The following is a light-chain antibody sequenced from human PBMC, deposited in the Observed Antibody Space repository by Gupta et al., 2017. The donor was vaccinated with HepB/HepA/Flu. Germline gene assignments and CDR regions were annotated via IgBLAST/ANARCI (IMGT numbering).Light chain of an antibody. CDR3: CSYAGKYV. CDR1: SSDVDNYNF. J-gene: IGLJ1*01. V-gene: IGLV2-11*01. Sequence: QSALTQPRSVSGSPGQSVTISCTGTSSDVDNYNFVAWYQQHPGTAPKLIIYDVNNRPSGVPDRFSGSKSGNTASLTISGLQADDEADYYCCSYAGKYVFGSGTKVTVL. CDR2: DVN.